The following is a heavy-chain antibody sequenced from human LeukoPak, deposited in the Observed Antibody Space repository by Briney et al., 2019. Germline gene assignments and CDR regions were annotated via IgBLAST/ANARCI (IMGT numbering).Heavy chain of an antibody. CDR2: TSPATGQA. CDR1: AYTFTNYH. Sequence: GASVKVSCKASAYTFTNYHINWVRQAHGQCLEWKGWTSPATGQAGFVKTFRGRVTMTRNTAISTFYKELSSLTSEDTAVYYCAREHYHDSSGSPNWFDPWGQGTLVIVSS. CDR3: AREHYHDSSGSPNWFDP. J-gene: IGHJ5*02. D-gene: IGHD3-22*01. V-gene: IGHV1-8*01.